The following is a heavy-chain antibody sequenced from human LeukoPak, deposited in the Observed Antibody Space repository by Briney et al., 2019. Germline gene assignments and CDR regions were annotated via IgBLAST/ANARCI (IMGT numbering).Heavy chain of an antibody. CDR1: GGSISSGSYY. CDR3: ARDGPARDGYQPLFDY. J-gene: IGHJ4*02. Sequence: SETLSLTCTVSGGSISSGSYYWSWIRQPAGKGLEWIGRIYTSGSTNYNPSLKSRVTISLDTSKNQFSLKLSSVTAADTAVYYCARDGPARDGYQPLFDYWGQGTLVTVSS. D-gene: IGHD5-24*01. V-gene: IGHV4-61*02. CDR2: IYTSGST.